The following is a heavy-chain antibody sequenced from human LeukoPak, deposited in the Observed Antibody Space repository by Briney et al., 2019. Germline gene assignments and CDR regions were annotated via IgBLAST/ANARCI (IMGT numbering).Heavy chain of an antibody. CDR3: AREEISQIQLEGGGTLYNYYYYGMDV. V-gene: IGHV3-74*03. D-gene: IGHD5-18*01. CDR2: INSDGSST. J-gene: IGHJ6*02. Sequence: QSGGSLRLSCAAPGFTFSSSWMHWVRHAPGKGLVWVSHINSDGSSTTYADSVKGRFTISRDNAKNTLCLQMNSLRAEDTAVYYWAREEISQIQLEGGGTLYNYYYYGMDVWGQGTTVTVSS. CDR1: GFTFSSSW.